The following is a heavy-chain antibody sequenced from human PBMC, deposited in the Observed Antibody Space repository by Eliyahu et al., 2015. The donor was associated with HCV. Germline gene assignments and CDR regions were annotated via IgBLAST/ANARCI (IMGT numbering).Heavy chain of an antibody. V-gene: IGHV4-59*01. CDR1: GGSISTYY. Sequence: QVKLQESGPGLVKASETLSLTCTVSGGSISTYYWSWIRQPPGKRPEWIGQIHYNGNTNYNPSLKSRVTMSLDTSTNQFSLMLSSVTAADTAVYSCARDIWEVGATLYFDYWGQGTLVTVSS. D-gene: IGHD1-26*01. CDR3: ARDIWEVGATLYFDY. J-gene: IGHJ4*02. CDR2: IHYNGNT.